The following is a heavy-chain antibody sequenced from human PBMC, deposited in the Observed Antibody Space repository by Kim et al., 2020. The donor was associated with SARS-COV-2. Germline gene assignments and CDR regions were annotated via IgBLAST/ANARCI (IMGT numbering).Heavy chain of an antibody. CDR3: ARLTHITMVRGAHYY. Sequence: SETLSLTCTVSGGSISSSSYYCGWIRQAPGKGLEWIGIIYYSGSTYYNPSLKSRANISVDTSKNQFSLTLTSVTAADTAVYYCARLTHITMVRGAHYY. J-gene: IGHJ6*01. D-gene: IGHD3-10*01. V-gene: IGHV4-39*01. CDR2: IYYSGST. CDR1: GGSISSSSYY.